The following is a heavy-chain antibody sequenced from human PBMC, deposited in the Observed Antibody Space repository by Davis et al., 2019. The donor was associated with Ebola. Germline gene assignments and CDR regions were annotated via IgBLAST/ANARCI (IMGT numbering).Heavy chain of an antibody. V-gene: IGHV3-66*01. J-gene: IGHJ4*02. CDR1: GFTVNNNY. CDR2: IYNAGDT. CDR3: ARGGTPTYHYDNSGYYSRGHYFEF. D-gene: IGHD3-22*01. Sequence: PGGSLRLSCAASGFTVNNNYLSWVRQAPGKGLEWVSFIYNAGDTYYADSVKGRFTISRDNSKNTLYLQMNSLRAEDTAVYYCARGGTPTYHYDNSGYYSRGHYFEFWGQGTLVTVSS.